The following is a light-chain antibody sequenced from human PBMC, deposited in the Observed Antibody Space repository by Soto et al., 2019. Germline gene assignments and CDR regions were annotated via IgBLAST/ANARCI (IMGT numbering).Light chain of an antibody. Sequence: EIVMTHSPATRSVSPWERSTLSCRAIQSVRRNVVWYQQKPGQAPRVLFYAASSRATGLPARFSGSVSGTELTLTISRLKSVDFALYYCQHDNNWPPINFGQGTRLEV. CDR1: QSVRRN. V-gene: IGKV3-15*01. J-gene: IGKJ5*01. CDR3: QHDNNWPPIN. CDR2: AAS.